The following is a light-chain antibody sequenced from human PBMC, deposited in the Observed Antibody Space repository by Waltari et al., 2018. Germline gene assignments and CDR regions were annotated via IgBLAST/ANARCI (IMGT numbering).Light chain of an antibody. Sequence: DIVMTQSPDSLAVSLGERATINCKSSQSVLYSPNNKNYVAWYQHKPRQPPKLLIYWASARESWVPDRFSGSGSGTDFTLTITRLQAEDVAVYYCLQYFSSPYSFGQGTKLEIK. V-gene: IGKV4-1*01. CDR1: QSVLYSPNNKNY. CDR3: LQYFSSPYS. CDR2: WAS. J-gene: IGKJ2*01.